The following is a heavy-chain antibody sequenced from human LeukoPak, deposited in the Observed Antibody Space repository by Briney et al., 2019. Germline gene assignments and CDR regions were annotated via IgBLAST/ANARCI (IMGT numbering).Heavy chain of an antibody. J-gene: IGHJ4*02. Sequence: SETLSLTCAVYGGSFSGYYWSWIRQPPGKGLEWIGEINHSGSTNYNPSLKSRVTISVDTSKNQFSLKLSSVTAADTAVYYCATNYVQAPLGRDYWGQGTLDTVSS. CDR1: GGSFSGYY. CDR3: ATNYVQAPLGRDY. D-gene: IGHD2/OR15-2a*01. V-gene: IGHV4-34*01. CDR2: INHSGST.